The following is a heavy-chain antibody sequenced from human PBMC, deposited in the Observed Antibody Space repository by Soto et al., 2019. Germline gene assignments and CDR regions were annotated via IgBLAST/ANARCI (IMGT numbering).Heavy chain of an antibody. CDR2: ISYDGSTK. Sequence: QVQVVESGGGVVQPGRSLRLSCAASGFTFSSYGMHWVRQAPGKGLEWVAVISYDGSTKYYADSVKGRFTISRDNSKNTLYLQRNSLRAQDTAVYYCAKEVGTYYYYYGRGAWGQGTTVTVSS. CDR3: AKEVGTYYYYYGRGA. CDR1: GFTFSSYG. D-gene: IGHD1-1*01. V-gene: IGHV3-30*18. J-gene: IGHJ6*02.